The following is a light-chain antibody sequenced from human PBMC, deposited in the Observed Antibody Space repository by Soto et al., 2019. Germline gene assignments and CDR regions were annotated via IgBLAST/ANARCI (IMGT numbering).Light chain of an antibody. CDR1: QSVSSY. CDR3: QQRSNWLLT. J-gene: IGKJ4*01. V-gene: IGKV3-11*01. Sequence: DIVMTQSPDSLAVSLVESSTLSCRASQSVSSYLAWYQQKPGQAPRLLIYDASNRATGIPARFSGSGSGTDFTLTISSLEPEDFAVYYCQQRSNWLLTFGGGTKVDIK. CDR2: DAS.